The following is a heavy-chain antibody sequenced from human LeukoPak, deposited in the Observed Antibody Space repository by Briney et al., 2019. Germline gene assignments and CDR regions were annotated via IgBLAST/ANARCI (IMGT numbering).Heavy chain of an antibody. J-gene: IGHJ3*02. CDR2: IIPIFGTA. Sequence: GSSVKVSCKASGGTFSSYAISWVRQAPGQGLEWMGGIIPIFGTANYAQKFQGRVTITADESTSTAYMELSSLRSEDTAVYYCARETSGRESDPDIVVVPAAMDYAFDIWGQGTMVTVSS. D-gene: IGHD2-2*01. CDR1: GGTFSSYA. CDR3: ARETSGRESDPDIVVVPAAMDYAFDI. V-gene: IGHV1-69*01.